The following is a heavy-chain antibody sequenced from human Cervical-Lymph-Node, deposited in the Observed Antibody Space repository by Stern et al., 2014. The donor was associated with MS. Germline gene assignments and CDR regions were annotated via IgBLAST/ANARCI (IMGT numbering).Heavy chain of an antibody. D-gene: IGHD5-18*01. V-gene: IGHV3-33*01. CDR2: IWYDGTKK. J-gene: IGHJ4*02. CDR1: GFTFSDYG. Sequence: VQLVESGGGVVQPGRSLRLFCAASGFTFSDYGMHWVRQAPGKGLEWVAIIWYDGTKKYYADSVKGRFTISRDNSNNTLYLQMNSLRAEDTAVYYCARDASWIQLWSYFDYWGQGTLVTVSS. CDR3: ARDASWIQLWSYFDY.